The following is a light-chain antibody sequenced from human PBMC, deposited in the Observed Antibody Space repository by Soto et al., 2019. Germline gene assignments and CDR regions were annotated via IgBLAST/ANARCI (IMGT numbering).Light chain of an antibody. CDR1: QSVRTNN. J-gene: IGKJ2*03. Sequence: EIVLTQSPGTLSLSQGDRVTLSCRASQSVRTNNFSWYQQKPGQAPRLFINATSRRAVAIPDRFSGSGSGTDFTLTISRLEPEDFAMYYCQQYGDYNSPRYSFGQGTRLEI. V-gene: IGKV3-20*01. CDR3: QQYGDYNSPRYS. CDR2: ATS.